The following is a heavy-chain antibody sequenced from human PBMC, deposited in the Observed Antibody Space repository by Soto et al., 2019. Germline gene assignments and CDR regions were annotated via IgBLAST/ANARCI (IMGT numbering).Heavy chain of an antibody. CDR2: ISDSSTTI. CDR3: ARVGYCSAGPCYDHGMDV. CDR1: GFTFSTYT. V-gene: IGHV3-48*02. J-gene: IGHJ6*02. Sequence: RRLSCAASGFTFSTYTMNWVHQAPGKGLEWVSYISDSSTTIHYADSVRGRFTISRDNVKNSLYLQMNSPRDEDTAVYYCARVGYCSAGPCYDHGMDVWGQGTRVTFSS. D-gene: IGHD2-15*01.